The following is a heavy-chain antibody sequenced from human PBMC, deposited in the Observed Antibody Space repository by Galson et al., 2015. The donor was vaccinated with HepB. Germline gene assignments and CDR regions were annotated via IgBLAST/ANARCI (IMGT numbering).Heavy chain of an antibody. Sequence: SVKVSCKASGYTFTSYGISWVRQAPGQGLEWMGWISAYNGNTNYAQKLQGRVTMTTDTSTSTAYMELRSLRSDDTAVYYCARDPDYDYVWGSYRYNSDYYYSMDFWGQGATVTVSS. J-gene: IGHJ6*02. CDR2: ISAYNGNT. D-gene: IGHD3-16*02. V-gene: IGHV1-18*01. CDR3: ARDPDYDYVWGSYRYNSDYYYSMDF. CDR1: GYTFTSYG.